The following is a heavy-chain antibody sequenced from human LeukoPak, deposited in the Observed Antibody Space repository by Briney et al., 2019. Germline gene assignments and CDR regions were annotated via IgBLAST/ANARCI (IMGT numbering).Heavy chain of an antibody. CDR2: IVPILGFT. D-gene: IGHD4-17*01. CDR1: GGTFSNDA. CDR3: ATELFSVTTSAQFDY. V-gene: IGHV1-69*04. Sequence: ASVKVSCKASGGTFSNDAITWVRQAPGQGLEWMGRIVPILGFTNYPQRFEGKVTLTADKSTATAYMELSSLRSEDTAVYYCATELFSVTTSAQFDYWGQGTLVTVSS. J-gene: IGHJ4*02.